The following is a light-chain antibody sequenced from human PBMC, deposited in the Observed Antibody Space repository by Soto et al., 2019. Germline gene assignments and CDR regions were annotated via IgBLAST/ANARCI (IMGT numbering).Light chain of an antibody. CDR3: ETWDSNTRV. Sequence: QAVVTQSSSASASLGSSVKLTCTLSSGHSSYIIAWHQQKPGKAPRYLMKLEGSGSDNKGSGVPDRFSGSSSGADRYLTISNLQFEDEADYYCETWDSNTRVFGGGTKLTVL. CDR2: LEGSGSD. CDR1: SGHSSYI. V-gene: IGLV4-60*02. J-gene: IGLJ2*01.